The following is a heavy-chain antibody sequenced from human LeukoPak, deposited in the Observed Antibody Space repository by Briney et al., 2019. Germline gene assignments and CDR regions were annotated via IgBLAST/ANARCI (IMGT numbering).Heavy chain of an antibody. CDR3: ARVVGRVGDIVLMVYAAYFDY. CDR1: GGSISSSSYY. Sequence: SSETLSLTCTVSGGSISSSSYYWGWIRQPPGKGLEWIGSTYYSGSTYYNPSLNSRVTISVDTSKNQFSLKLRSVTAADTAVYYCARVVGRVGDIVLMVYAAYFDYWGQGTLVTVSS. CDR2: TYYSGST. J-gene: IGHJ4*02. D-gene: IGHD2-8*01. V-gene: IGHV4-39*01.